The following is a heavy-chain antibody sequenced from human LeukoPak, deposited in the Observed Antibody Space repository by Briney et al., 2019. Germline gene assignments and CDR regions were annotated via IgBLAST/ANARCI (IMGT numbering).Heavy chain of an antibody. CDR3: ARGDDYKSTLFDY. D-gene: IGHD5-12*01. V-gene: IGHV4-59*01. Sequence: PSETLSLTCTVSGGSISNYYWNWIRQPPGKGLEWIGYIYYRGSTNYNPSLKSRVTISVGTSKNQFSLKLSSATATDTAMYYCARGDDYKSTLFDYWGQGTLVTVSS. J-gene: IGHJ4*02. CDR1: GGSISNYY. CDR2: IYYRGST.